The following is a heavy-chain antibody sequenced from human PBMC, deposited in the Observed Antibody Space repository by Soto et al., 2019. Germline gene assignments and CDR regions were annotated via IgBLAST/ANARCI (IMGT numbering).Heavy chain of an antibody. J-gene: IGHJ5*02. CDR3: AREISRRSDFWRGFLLGWFDP. Sequence: ASVKVSCKASGYTFTSYAMHWVRQAPGQRHEWMGWINAGNGNTKYSQKFQGRVTITRDTSASTAYMELSSLRSEDTAVYYCAREISRRSDFWRGFLLGWFDPWGQGTMVTVSS. V-gene: IGHV1-3*01. CDR2: INAGNGNT. D-gene: IGHD3-3*01. CDR1: GYTFTSYA.